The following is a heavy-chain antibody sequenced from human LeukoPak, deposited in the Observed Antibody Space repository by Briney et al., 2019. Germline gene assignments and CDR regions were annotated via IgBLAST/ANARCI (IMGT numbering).Heavy chain of an antibody. J-gene: IGHJ4*02. CDR2: ISSSSSYI. D-gene: IGHD3-10*01. CDR3: ASRNYGSGSYLGY. V-gene: IGHV3-21*01. CDR1: GFTFSSYS. Sequence: GGSLRLSCAASGFTFSSYSMNWVRQAPGKGLEWVSSISSSSSYIYYADSVKGRFTISRDNAKNSLYLQMNSLRAEDTAVYYCASRNYGSGSYLGYWGQGTLVTASS.